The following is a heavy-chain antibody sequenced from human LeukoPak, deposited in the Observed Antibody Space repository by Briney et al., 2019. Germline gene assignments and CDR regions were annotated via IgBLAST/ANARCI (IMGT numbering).Heavy chain of an antibody. V-gene: IGHV4-59*01. CDR1: GGSIRSYY. Sequence: SEPLSLTCTVSGGSIRSYYWSWIRQPPGKGLEWIGYISYSGSINYNPSLKSRVTMSVDTSKNQFSLKLSSVTAADTAVYYCARVKGREGSTVIIDYWGQGTLVTVSS. CDR2: ISYSGSI. J-gene: IGHJ4*02. D-gene: IGHD3-10*01. CDR3: ARVKGREGSTVIIDY.